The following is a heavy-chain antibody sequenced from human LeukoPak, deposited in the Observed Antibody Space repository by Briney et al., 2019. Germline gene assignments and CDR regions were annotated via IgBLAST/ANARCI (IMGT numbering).Heavy chain of an antibody. Sequence: SVKVSCKVSGGTFSSYAISWVRQAPGQGLEWMGGIIPIFGTANYAQKFQGRVTITTDESTSTAYMELSSLRSEDTAVYYCVRGGGINRGGENWFDPRGQGTLVTVSS. CDR1: GGTFSSYA. CDR3: VRGGGINRGGENWFDP. CDR2: IIPIFGTA. V-gene: IGHV1-69*05. D-gene: IGHD7-27*01. J-gene: IGHJ5*02.